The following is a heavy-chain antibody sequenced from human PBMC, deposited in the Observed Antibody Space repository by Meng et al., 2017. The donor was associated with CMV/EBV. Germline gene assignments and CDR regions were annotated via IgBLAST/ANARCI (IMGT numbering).Heavy chain of an antibody. CDR3: AREYYDFWSFLVAFDI. J-gene: IGHJ3*02. CDR1: GGSFSGYY. Sequence: GSLRLSCAVYGGSFSGYYWSWIRQPPGKGLEWIGEINHSGSTNYNPSLKSRVTISVDTSKNQFSLKLSSVTAADTAVYYCAREYYDFWSFLVAFDIWGQGTMVTVSS. V-gene: IGHV4-34*01. CDR2: INHSGST. D-gene: IGHD3-3*01.